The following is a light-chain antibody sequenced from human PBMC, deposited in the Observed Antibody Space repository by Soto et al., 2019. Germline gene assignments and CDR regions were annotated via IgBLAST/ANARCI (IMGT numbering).Light chain of an antibody. CDR2: WAY. CDR1: QSVLYSSNNKNY. CDR3: QQYYSTPWT. J-gene: IGKJ1*01. V-gene: IGKV4-1*01. Sequence: DIVMIQSPASLAVSLGERATINCKSSQSVLYSSNNKNYLAWYQQKPGQPPKLLIYWAYTRESGVHDRFSGSGSGTDFTLTIRSLQAEDVAVYYCQQYYSTPWTFGQGTKVDIK.